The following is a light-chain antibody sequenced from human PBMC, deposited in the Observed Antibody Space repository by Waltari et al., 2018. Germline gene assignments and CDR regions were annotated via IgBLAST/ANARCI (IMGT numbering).Light chain of an antibody. V-gene: IGKV3-15*01. CDR2: GAS. CDR1: QSVSNN. Sequence: EIVMTQSPATLSVSPGERATLPCRTSQSVSNNLAWYQQKLGKAPRLLIYGASTRATGIPARFSGSGDGTECTLTISSMQSEDFAVYYCQQYNNWRTFGQGTKVEIK. CDR3: QQYNNWRT. J-gene: IGKJ1*01.